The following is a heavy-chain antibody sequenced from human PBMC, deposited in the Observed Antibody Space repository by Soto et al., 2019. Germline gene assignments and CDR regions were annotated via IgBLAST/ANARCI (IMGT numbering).Heavy chain of an antibody. D-gene: IGHD6-13*01. CDR3: ASWAYGMDV. CDR2: ISGSVGST. Sequence: GGALRLSCAASGFTFSSYAMGWVRQAPGKGLECVSAISGSVGSTYYADSVKGRFTISRDNSKNTLYLQMNSLRAEDTDVYYGASWAYGMDVWGQGTTVTVSS. J-gene: IGHJ6*02. CDR1: GFTFSSYA. V-gene: IGHV3-23*01.